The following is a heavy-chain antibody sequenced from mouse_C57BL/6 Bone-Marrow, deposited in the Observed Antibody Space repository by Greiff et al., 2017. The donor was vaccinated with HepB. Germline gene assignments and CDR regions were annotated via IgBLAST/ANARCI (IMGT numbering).Heavy chain of an antibody. CDR3: TRDYSNYLAWFAY. CDR1: GYTFTDYE. CDR2: IDPETGGT. J-gene: IGHJ3*01. Sequence: QVQLKQSGAELVRPGASVTLSCKASGYTFTDYEMHWVKQTPVHGLEWIGAIDPETGGTAYNQKFKGKAILTADKSSSTAYMELRSLTSEDSAVYYCTRDYSNYLAWFAYWGQGTLVTVSA. D-gene: IGHD2-5*01. V-gene: IGHV1-15*01.